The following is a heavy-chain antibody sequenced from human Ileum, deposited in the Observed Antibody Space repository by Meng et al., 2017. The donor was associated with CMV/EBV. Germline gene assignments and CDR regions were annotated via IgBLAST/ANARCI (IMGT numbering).Heavy chain of an antibody. V-gene: IGHV4-4*02. D-gene: IGHD1-14*01. J-gene: IGHJ5*02. CDR2: TFHSGST. CDR3: ARDNPKHLYNRFDP. Sequence: ISGGSVTTTNWWSWVRQPPGKGLEWIGETFHSGSTNYNPSLKSRVTISVDKSKNQFSLNLISVTAADTAVYYCARDNPKHLYNRFDPWGQGTLVTVSS. CDR1: GGSVTTTNW.